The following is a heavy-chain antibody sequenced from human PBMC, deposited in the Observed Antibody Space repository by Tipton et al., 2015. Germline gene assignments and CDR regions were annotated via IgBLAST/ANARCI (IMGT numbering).Heavy chain of an antibody. V-gene: IGHV3-9*01. CDR1: GFTFDDYA. Sequence: SLRLSCAASGFTFDDYAMHWVRQAPGKGLEWVSGISWNSGSIDYADSVKGRFTISRDNAKSSLFLQMNSLRSEDTAFYYCAKAPTGTASGGERYSHFRCRGPLVTVSS. CDR3: AKAPTGTASGGERYSHF. D-gene: IGHD2-21*01. CDR2: ISWNSGSI. J-gene: IGHJ2*01.